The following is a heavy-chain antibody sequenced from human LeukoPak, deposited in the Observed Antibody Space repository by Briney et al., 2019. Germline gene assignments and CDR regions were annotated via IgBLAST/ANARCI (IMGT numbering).Heavy chain of an antibody. CDR2: IYYAGST. V-gene: IGHV4-59*08. J-gene: IGHJ5*02. CDR3: ARGPRFGELLWHWFDP. Sequence: PSETPSLTCGVSGGSISSYYWAWIRQAPGEGLEWIGYIYYAGSTNYNPSLKSRVTMSVDMSRNQFSLRMTSVTAADTAVYYCARGPRFGELLWHWFDPWGQGTLVTVSS. D-gene: IGHD3-10*01. CDR1: GGSISSYY.